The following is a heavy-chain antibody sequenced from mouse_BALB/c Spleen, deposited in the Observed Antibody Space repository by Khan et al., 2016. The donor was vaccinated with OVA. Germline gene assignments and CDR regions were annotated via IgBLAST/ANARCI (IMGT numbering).Heavy chain of an antibody. CDR3: TRWGYWFAY. CDR2: IYPGNSDT. J-gene: IGHJ3*01. D-gene: IGHD2-2*01. Sequence: VQLQQSGTVLARPGASVKMSCKASGYSFTSYWMHWVKQRPGQGLEWIGSIYPGNSDTNYNQKFKGKARLTAVTSASTAYMEFSSLTNEDSAVYYWTRWGYWFAYWGQGTLVTVSA. CDR1: GYSFTSYW. V-gene: IGHV1-5*01.